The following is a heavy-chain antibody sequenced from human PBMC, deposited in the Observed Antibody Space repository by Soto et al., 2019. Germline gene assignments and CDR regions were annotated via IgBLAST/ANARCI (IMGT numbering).Heavy chain of an antibody. CDR1: GGSISSGGYY. J-gene: IGHJ4*02. CDR2: INHSGST. V-gene: IGHV4-39*07. Sequence: ASETLSLTCTVSGGSISSGGYYWTWIRQPPGTGLEWIGEINHSGSTNYNPSLKSRVTISVDTSKNQFSLKLTSVTAADTAVYYCARDKITGLFDYWGQGTLVTVSS. CDR3: ARDKITGLFDY. D-gene: IGHD2-8*02.